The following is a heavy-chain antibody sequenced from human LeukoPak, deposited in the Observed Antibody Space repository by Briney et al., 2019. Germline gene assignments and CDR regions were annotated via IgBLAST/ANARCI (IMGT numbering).Heavy chain of an antibody. V-gene: IGHV4-39*07. J-gene: IGHJ6*03. D-gene: IGHD3-10*01. Sequence: SETLSLTCTVSGGSISSSSYYWGWIRQPPGKGLEWIGSIYYSGSTYYNPSLKSRVTISVDTSKNQFSLKLSSVTAADTAVYYCARSGGFSGSGIIDWDYYYYMDVWGKGTTVTVSS. CDR2: IYYSGST. CDR1: GGSISSSSYY. CDR3: ARSGGFSGSGIIDWDYYYYMDV.